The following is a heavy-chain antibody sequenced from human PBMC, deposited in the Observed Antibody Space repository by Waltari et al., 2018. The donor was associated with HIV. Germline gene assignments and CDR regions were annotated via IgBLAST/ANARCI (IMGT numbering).Heavy chain of an antibody. J-gene: IGHJ4*02. Sequence: EVQLLESGGGLVQPGLSLRLSCAASGFTFSNYAMGWVRQAPGRGLGGVSSISGSSTSTYYADYVKGRFTISRDNSRNTLYLQMNSLRAEDTAVYYCAKDLAVASEDYWGQGTLVTVSS. CDR3: AKDLAVASEDY. D-gene: IGHD6-19*01. CDR2: ISGSSTST. V-gene: IGHV3-23*01. CDR1: GFTFSNYA.